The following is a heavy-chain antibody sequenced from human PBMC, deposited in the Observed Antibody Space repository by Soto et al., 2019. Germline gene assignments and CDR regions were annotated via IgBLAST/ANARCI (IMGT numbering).Heavy chain of an antibody. J-gene: IGHJ4*02. V-gene: IGHV3-23*01. Sequence: EVQLLESGGGLVQPGGSLRLSCAASGFTFSSYAMSWVRQAPGKGLEWGSAISGSGGSTYYADSVKGRFTISRDNSKNKLHLQMNSLRGEETAVYYCAKEFTLLFGDVAGDYWGQGTLVTVSS. CDR2: ISGSGGST. CDR1: GFTFSSYA. CDR3: AKEFTLLFGDVAGDY. D-gene: IGHD3-10*01.